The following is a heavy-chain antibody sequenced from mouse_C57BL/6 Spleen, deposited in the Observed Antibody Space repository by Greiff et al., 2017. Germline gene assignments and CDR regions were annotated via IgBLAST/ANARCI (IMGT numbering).Heavy chain of an antibody. CDR2: IYPSDSET. V-gene: IGHV1-61*01. J-gene: IGHJ2*01. CDR1: GYTFTSYW. D-gene: IGHD1-1*01. Sequence: QVQLQQPGAELVRPGSSVKLSCKASGYTFTSYWMDWVKQRPGQGLEWIGNIYPSDSETHYNQKFKDKATLTVDKSSSTAYMQLSSLTSEDSAVYYCAREGITTVVARGDYFDYWGQGTTLTVSS. CDR3: AREGITTVVARGDYFDY.